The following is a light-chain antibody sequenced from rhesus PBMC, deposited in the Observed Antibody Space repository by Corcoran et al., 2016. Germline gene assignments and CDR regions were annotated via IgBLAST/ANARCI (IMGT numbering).Light chain of an antibody. V-gene: IGKV1-69*01. CDR1: QGISNW. CDR2: RAS. CDR3: QQYNDFSYN. J-gene: IGKJ2*01. Sequence: DIQMTQSPSSLSASVGDRVTITCRASQGISNWLAWYQPKPGKAPPLLLYRASNLETGAPSRFSGSGSGTEFTLTISILQPEDFATYYCQQYNDFSYNFGQGTKVGIK.